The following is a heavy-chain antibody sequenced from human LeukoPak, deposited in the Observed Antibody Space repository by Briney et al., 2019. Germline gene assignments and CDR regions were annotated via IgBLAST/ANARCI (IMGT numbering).Heavy chain of an antibody. Sequence: GGSLRLSCAASGFTFSSYGMHWVRQAPGKGPERVAVISCDGNNQYYADSVKGRFTISRDNSKNTLYLQMNSLRAEDTAVYYCAKSWGIFTYYFDYWGQGTLVTVSS. D-gene: IGHD3-16*01. V-gene: IGHV3-30*18. CDR2: ISCDGNNQ. CDR3: AKSWGIFTYYFDY. J-gene: IGHJ4*02. CDR1: GFTFSSYG.